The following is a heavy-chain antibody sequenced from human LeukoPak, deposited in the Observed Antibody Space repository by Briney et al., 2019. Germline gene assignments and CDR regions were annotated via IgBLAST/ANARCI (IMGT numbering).Heavy chain of an antibody. J-gene: IGHJ5*01. V-gene: IGHV4-34*10. D-gene: IGHD3-10*01. CDR1: GGSFSGYY. CDR2: INHSGST. CDR3: ARVSGSGLYFKSFDP. Sequence: SETLSLTCAVYGGSFSGYYWSWIRQPPGKGLEWIGEINHSGSTNYNPSLKSRIYMSVDKSQNRFSLRLSSLTAADTAVYFCARVSGSGLYFKSFDPWGQGTLVIVSS.